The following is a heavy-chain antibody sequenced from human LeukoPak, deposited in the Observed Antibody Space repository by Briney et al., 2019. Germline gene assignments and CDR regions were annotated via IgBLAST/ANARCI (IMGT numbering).Heavy chain of an antibody. J-gene: IGHJ4*02. CDR1: GFSFGRYW. V-gene: IGHV3-74*01. CDR2: INGYGSDT. CDR3: TRGGSGTYGEFVY. Sequence: GGSLRLSCAGSGFSFGRYWMDWVRQAQGKGLVWVSRINGYGSDTSYADFVKGRFTISRDKGKNTVYLQVNRLIGEGRAVFDCTRGGSGTYGEFVYWGQGTLVTVSS. D-gene: IGHD1-26*01.